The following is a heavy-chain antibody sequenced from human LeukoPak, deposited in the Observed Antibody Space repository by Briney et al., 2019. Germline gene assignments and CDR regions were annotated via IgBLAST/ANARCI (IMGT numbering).Heavy chain of an antibody. CDR2: IYHSGST. V-gene: IGHV4-38-2*01. Sequence: PSETLSLTCAVSGYSISSGYYWGWIRQPPGQGLEWIGSIYHSGSTYYNPSLKSRVTISVDTSKNQFSLKLSSVTAADTAVYYCARAGITIFGVVKLGAFDIWGQGTMVTVSS. CDR3: ARAGITIFGVVKLGAFDI. D-gene: IGHD3-3*01. J-gene: IGHJ3*02. CDR1: GYSISSGYY.